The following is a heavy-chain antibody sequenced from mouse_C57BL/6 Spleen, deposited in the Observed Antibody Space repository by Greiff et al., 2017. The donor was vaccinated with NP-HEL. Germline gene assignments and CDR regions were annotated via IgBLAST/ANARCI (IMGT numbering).Heavy chain of an antibody. J-gene: IGHJ2*01. D-gene: IGHD4-1*02. CDR2: IDPSDSYT. CDR1: GYTFTSYW. V-gene: IGHV1-50*01. Sequence: VQLQQSGAELVKPGASVKLSCKASGYTFTSYWMQWVKQRPGQGLEWIGEIDPSDSYTNYNQKFKGKATLTVDTSSSTAYMQLSSLTSEDSAVYDCGRGRQLGDYWGQGTTLTVSS. CDR3: GRGRQLGDY.